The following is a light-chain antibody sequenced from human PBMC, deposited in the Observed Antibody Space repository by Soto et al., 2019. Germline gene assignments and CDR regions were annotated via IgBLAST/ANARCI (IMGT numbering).Light chain of an antibody. J-gene: IGKJ5*01. CDR2: DVS. Sequence: EIVMTQSPATLSVSPGERATLSCRAGQGVTTNFAWYQQKSGQSPRLLSYDVSIRATGVPARFSGTGSETDFTLTISGLQSEDSAVYFCQQYNNWPFSFGQGTRRRL. CDR1: QGVTTN. CDR3: QQYNNWPFS. V-gene: IGKV3-15*01.